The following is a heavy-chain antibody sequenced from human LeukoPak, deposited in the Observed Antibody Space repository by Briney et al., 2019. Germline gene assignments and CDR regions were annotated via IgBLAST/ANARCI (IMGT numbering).Heavy chain of an antibody. CDR3: ARDRRDSYTT. D-gene: IGHD5-18*01. J-gene: IGHJ5*02. CDR1: GGSISSGSYY. CDR2: IYTSGST. V-gene: IGHV4-61*02. Sequence: SETLSLTCTVSGGSISSGSYYWSWIRQPAGKGLEWIGRIYTSGSTNYHPSLKSRVTISVDTSKNQFSLKLSSVTAADTAVYYCARDRRDSYTTWGQGALVTASS.